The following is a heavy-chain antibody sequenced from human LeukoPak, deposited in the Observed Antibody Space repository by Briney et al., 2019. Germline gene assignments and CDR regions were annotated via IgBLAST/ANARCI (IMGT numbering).Heavy chain of an antibody. CDR1: GFTFSNYW. Sequence: PGGSLRLSCAVSGFTFSNYWMHWVRQSPGKGLVWVSRINMDGSITTYADSVKERFTISRDNAKNTLYLQMNSLRAEDTAVYYCSRARGDYRYFDYWGQGTLVTVSS. CDR2: INMDGSIT. D-gene: IGHD4-17*01. J-gene: IGHJ4*02. V-gene: IGHV3-74*01. CDR3: SRARGDYRYFDY.